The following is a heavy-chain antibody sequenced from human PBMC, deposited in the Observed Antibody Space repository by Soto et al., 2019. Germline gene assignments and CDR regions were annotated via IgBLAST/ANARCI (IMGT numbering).Heavy chain of an antibody. CDR3: ARDVLRTIFGVVLIAYFDY. V-gene: IGHV1-69*13. J-gene: IGHJ4*02. CDR2: IIPIFGTA. Sequence: SVKVSCKASGGTFSSYAISWVRQAPGQGLEWMGGIIPIFGTANYAQKFQGRVTITADESTSTAYMELSSLRSEDTAVYYCARDVLRTIFGVVLIAYFDYWGQGTLVTVSS. CDR1: GGTFSSYA. D-gene: IGHD3-3*01.